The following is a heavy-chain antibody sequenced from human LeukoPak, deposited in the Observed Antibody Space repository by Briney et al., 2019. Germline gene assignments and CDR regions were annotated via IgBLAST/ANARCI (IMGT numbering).Heavy chain of an antibody. V-gene: IGHV3-23*01. CDR3: ARTPYLYFGSGSFQFDY. CDR1: GFTFSNYA. CDR2: ISGGNT. Sequence: GGSLRLSCAASGFTFSNYAMNWVRQAPGKGLEWVSGISGGNTYYADSVKGRFTISRDNSKNTLYLRMNSLRAEDTAVYFCARTPYLYFGSGSFQFDYWGQGTLDTVSS. D-gene: IGHD3-10*01. J-gene: IGHJ4*02.